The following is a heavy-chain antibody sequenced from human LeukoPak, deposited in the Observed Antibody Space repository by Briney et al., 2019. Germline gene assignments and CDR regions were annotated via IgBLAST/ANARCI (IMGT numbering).Heavy chain of an antibody. V-gene: IGHV3-21*01. CDR1: GFIFSDYY. J-gene: IGHJ3*02. CDR3: ARDPTSSWETAFDI. CDR2: IDSSNYYI. D-gene: IGHD1-26*01. Sequence: GGSLRLSCAAPGFIFSDYYLIWIRQAPGKGLEWVSSIDSSNYYIYYADSVKGRFTISRDNAKNSLYLQMNSLRAEDTAVYYCARDPTSSWETAFDIWGQGTMVTVSS.